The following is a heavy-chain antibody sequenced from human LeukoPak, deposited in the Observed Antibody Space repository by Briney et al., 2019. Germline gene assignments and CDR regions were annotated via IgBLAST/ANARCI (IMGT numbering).Heavy chain of an antibody. CDR3: ARQTGSGLFILP. J-gene: IGHJ4*02. CDR2: IYYSGNT. D-gene: IGHD3/OR15-3a*01. CDR1: GGSISDYY. Sequence: PSETLSLTCIISGGSISDYYWGWIRQPPGKGLEWIGSIYYSGNTYYNASLKSQVSISIDTSKNQFSLRLTSVTAADTAAYYCARQTGSGLFILPGGQGTLVTVSS. V-gene: IGHV4-39*01.